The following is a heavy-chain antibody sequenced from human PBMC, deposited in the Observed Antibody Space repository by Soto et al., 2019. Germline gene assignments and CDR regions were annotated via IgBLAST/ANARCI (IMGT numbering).Heavy chain of an antibody. Sequence: ASVKVSCKVSGYTLTELSMHWVRQAPGKGLEWMGGFDPEDGETIYAQKFQGRVTMTEGTSTDTAYMELSSLRSEDTAVYYCATGYFGWFDYWGQGTLVTVSS. J-gene: IGHJ4*02. CDR3: ATGYFGWFDY. V-gene: IGHV1-24*01. CDR1: GYTLTELS. CDR2: FDPEDGET. D-gene: IGHD3-10*01.